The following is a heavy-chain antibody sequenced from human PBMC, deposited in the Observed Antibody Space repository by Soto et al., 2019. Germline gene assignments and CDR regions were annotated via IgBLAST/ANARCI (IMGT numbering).Heavy chain of an antibody. CDR3: ARGPPMIH. CDR2: IYYSGIT. J-gene: IGHJ4*02. CDR1: GGTLSSYY. Sequence: PSETLSLTCPVSGGTLSSYYWTWIRQHPGKGPEWIGYIYYSGITYYNPSLKSRVTISVDTSKNQFSLKLSSVTAADTAVYYCARGPPMIHWGQGTLVTVSS. V-gene: IGHV4-59*06. D-gene: IGHD3-22*01.